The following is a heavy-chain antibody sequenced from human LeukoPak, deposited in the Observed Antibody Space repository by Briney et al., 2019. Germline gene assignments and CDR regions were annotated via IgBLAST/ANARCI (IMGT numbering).Heavy chain of an antibody. CDR2: IYYSGST. J-gene: IGHJ5*02. Sequence: PSETLSLTCTVSGGSISSYYWSWIRQPPGKGLEWIGYIYYSGSTNYNPSLKSRVTISVDTSKNQFSLKLSSVTAADTAVYYCARVYSSGWYGWFDPWGQGTLVTVSS. D-gene: IGHD6-19*01. CDR1: GGSISSYY. CDR3: ARVYSSGWYGWFDP. V-gene: IGHV4-59*01.